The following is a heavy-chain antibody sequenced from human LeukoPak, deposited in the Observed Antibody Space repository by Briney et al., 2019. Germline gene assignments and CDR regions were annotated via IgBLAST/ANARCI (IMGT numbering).Heavy chain of an antibody. V-gene: IGHV3-30*04. CDR3: ARDRPFFDY. CDR1: GFTFSIYA. CDR2: ISYDGNNE. J-gene: IGHJ4*02. Sequence: PGGSLRLSCAASGFTFSIYAIHWGRQAPGKGLEWVAFISYDGNNEYYADSVRGRFTISRDSSKNTLYLQMNSLRTEDTAVYYCARDRPFFDYWGQGTLVTVSS.